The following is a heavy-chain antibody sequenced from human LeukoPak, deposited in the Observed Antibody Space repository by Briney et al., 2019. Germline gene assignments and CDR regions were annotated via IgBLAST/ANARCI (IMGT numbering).Heavy chain of an antibody. D-gene: IGHD3-10*01. CDR3: ARGGSGRYYGSGSLDY. Sequence: ASVKVSCKASGYTFTGYYMHWVRQAPGQGLEWMGWTNPNSGGTNYAQKFQGRVTMTRDTSISTAYMELSRLRSDDTAVYYCARGGSGRYYGSGSLDYWGQGTLVTVSS. J-gene: IGHJ4*02. CDR2: TNPNSGGT. V-gene: IGHV1-2*02. CDR1: GYTFTGYY.